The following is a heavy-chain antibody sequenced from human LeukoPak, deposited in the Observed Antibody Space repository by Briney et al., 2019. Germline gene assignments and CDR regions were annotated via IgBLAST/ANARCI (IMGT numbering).Heavy chain of an antibody. J-gene: IGHJ4*02. CDR2: ISAYNGNT. Sequence: ASVKVSCKASGYTFTSYGITWVRQAPGQGLEGMGWISAYNGNTNYAQKLQGRVTMTTDTSTSTAYMELRSLRSDDTAVYYCASAIAVAGAFDYWGQGTLVTVSS. CDR3: ASAIAVAGAFDY. CDR1: GYTFTSYG. D-gene: IGHD6-19*01. V-gene: IGHV1-18*01.